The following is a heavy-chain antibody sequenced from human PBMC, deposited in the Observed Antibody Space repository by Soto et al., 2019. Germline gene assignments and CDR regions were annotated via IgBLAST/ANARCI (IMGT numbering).Heavy chain of an antibody. Sequence: PSETLSLTCTVSGGSISSGGYYWSWIRQHPGKGLEWIGYIYYSGSTYYNPSLKSRVTISVDTSKNQFSLKLTSVNAADTAVYYCTRGGDAYKNGHWGQGTLVTVS. CDR1: GGSISSGGYY. V-gene: IGHV4-31*03. J-gene: IGHJ4*02. CDR3: TRGGDAYKNGH. CDR2: IYYSGST. D-gene: IGHD2-21*01.